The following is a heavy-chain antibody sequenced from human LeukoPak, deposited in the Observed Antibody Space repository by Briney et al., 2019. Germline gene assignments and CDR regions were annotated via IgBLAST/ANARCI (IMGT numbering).Heavy chain of an antibody. D-gene: IGHD3-10*01. Sequence: ASVKVSCKASGDTFTGYYMHWVRQAPGKGLEWMGWINPNSGGTNYAQKFQGRVTMTRDTSISTAYMELSRLRSDDTAVYYCARAVDYYGSGSYYNPLDYWGQGTLVTVSS. CDR3: ARAVDYYGSGSYYNPLDY. V-gene: IGHV1-2*02. CDR1: GDTFTGYY. CDR2: INPNSGGT. J-gene: IGHJ4*02.